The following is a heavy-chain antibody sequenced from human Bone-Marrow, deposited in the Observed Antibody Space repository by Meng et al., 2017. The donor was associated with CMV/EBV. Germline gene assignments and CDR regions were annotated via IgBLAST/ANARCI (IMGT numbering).Heavy chain of an antibody. CDR3: AREKRQWLADDAFDI. J-gene: IGHJ3*02. CDR1: GGSISSYY. Sequence: SETLSLTCTFSGGSISSYYWSWIRQPPGKGLEWIGYIHYSGSTNYNPSLKSRVTISVDTSKNQFSLKLSSVTAADTAVYYCAREKRQWLADDAFDIWGQGTMVTVSS. V-gene: IGHV4-59*01. D-gene: IGHD6-19*01. CDR2: IHYSGST.